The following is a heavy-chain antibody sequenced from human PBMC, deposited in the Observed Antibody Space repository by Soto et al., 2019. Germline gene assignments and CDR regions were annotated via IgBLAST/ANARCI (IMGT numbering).Heavy chain of an antibody. CDR2: IDPSDSYT. J-gene: IGHJ4*02. D-gene: IGHD6-13*01. CDR3: ARRNIAAAGSQADY. CDR1: GYSFTSYW. Sequence: EVQLVPSGAEVKKPGESLTISCKGSGYSFTSYWISWVRQMPGKGLEWMGRIDPSDSYTNYSPSLQGHVTISSDKSISTAYLQWSSLKASDTATYYCARRNIAAAGSQADYWGQGTLVTVSS. V-gene: IGHV5-10-1*03.